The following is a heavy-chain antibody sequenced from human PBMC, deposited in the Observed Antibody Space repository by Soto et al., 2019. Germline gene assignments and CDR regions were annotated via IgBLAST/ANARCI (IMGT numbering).Heavy chain of an antibody. CDR3: ARDEGGYDILTGYYKAHHFDY. CDR2: ISPHNFNT. V-gene: IGHV1-18*01. CDR1: GYTFTHFY. D-gene: IGHD3-9*01. Sequence: QVQLEQSGAEVKKLGDSVKVSCKASGYTFTHFYITWVRQAPGQGLEWMGAISPHNFNTNYAQKFRGRVTLTTEKSTNTAYMDLRSLTSDDTAIYYCARDEGGYDILTGYYKAHHFDYWGQGVPVTVSS. J-gene: IGHJ4*02.